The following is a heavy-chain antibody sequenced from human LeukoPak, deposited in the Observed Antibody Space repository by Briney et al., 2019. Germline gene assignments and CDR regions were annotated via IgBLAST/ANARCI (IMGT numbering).Heavy chain of an antibody. CDR1: GFTFSSYA. CDR3: ARGGGGSWYVDYFDY. D-gene: IGHD2-15*01. Sequence: GGSLRLSCAASGFTFSSYAMSWVRQAPGKGLEWVSSISSSSSYIYYADSVKGRFTISRDNAKNSLYLQMNSLRAEDTAVYYCARGGGGSWYVDYFDYWGQGTLVTVSS. CDR2: ISSSSSYI. J-gene: IGHJ4*02. V-gene: IGHV3-21*01.